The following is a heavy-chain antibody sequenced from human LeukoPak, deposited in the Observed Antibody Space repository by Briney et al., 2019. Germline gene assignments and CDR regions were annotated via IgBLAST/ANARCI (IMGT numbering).Heavy chain of an antibody. J-gene: IGHJ4*02. CDR3: ARMGRRGYFDY. CDR2: IYYSGST. D-gene: IGHD1-26*01. CDR1: GGSISSYY. Sequence: SETLSLTCTVSGGSISSYYWSWIRQPPGKGLEGIGYIYYSGSTNYNPSLKSRVTISVDTSKNQFSLKLSPVTAADTAVYYCARMGRRGYFDYWGQGTLVTVSS. V-gene: IGHV4-59*01.